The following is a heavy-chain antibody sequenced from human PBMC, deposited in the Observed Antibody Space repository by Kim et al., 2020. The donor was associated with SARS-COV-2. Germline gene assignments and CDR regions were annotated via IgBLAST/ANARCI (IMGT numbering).Heavy chain of an antibody. D-gene: IGHD6-13*01. CDR3: AADRAAAGTLDY. V-gene: IGHV1-58*01. Sequence: NYAQKFQERVTITRAMSTSTAYMELGSLRSEDTAVYYCAADRAAAGTLDYWGQGTLVTVSS. J-gene: IGHJ4*02.